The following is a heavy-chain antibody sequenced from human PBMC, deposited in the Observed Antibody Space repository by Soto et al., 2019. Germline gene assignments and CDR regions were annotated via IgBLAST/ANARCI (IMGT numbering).Heavy chain of an antibody. V-gene: IGHV4-39*01. J-gene: IGHJ4*02. CDR2: IYYSGST. D-gene: IGHD3-9*01. Sequence: SETLSLTCTVSGGSISSSSYFWGWIRQPPGKGLEWIGSIYYSGSTYYNPSLKSRVTISVDTSKNQFSLKLSSVTAADTAVYYCARHDWAKPFDYWGQGTLVTVSS. CDR1: GGSISSSSYF. CDR3: ARHDWAKPFDY.